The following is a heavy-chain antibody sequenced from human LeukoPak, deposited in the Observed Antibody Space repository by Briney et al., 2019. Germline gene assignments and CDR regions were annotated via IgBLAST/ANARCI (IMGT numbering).Heavy chain of an antibody. CDR2: INHSGST. J-gene: IGHJ5*02. CDR1: GGSFSGYY. Sequence: SETLSLTCAVYGGSFSGYYWSWIRQPPGKGLEWIGEINHSGSTNYNPSLKSRVTISVDTSKNQFSLKLSSVTAADTAVYYCARLNKPGWFDPWSQGTLVTVSS. D-gene: IGHD1-14*01. CDR3: ARLNKPGWFDP. V-gene: IGHV4-34*01.